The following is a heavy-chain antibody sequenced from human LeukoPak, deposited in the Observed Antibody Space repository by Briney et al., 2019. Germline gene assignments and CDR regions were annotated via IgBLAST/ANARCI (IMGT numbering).Heavy chain of an antibody. D-gene: IGHD1-26*01. CDR2: ISSSSSYI. CDR3: ARDREGRIDY. V-gene: IGHV3-21*01. J-gene: IGHJ4*02. Sequence: KSGGSLRLSCAASGFTFSSYSMNWVRQAPGKGLEWVSSISSSSSYIYYADSVKGRFTISRDNAKNSLYLQMNSLRAEDTAVYYCARDREGRIDYWGQGTLVTVSS. CDR1: GFTFSSYS.